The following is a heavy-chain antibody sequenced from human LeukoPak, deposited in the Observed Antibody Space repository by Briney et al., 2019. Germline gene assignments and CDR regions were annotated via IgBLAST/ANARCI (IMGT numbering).Heavy chain of an antibody. D-gene: IGHD3-16*01. CDR3: ARSGGDFDY. V-gene: IGHV4-59*01. CDR2: IYYSGST. J-gene: IGHJ4*02. CDR1: GGSNSSYY. Sequence: SETLSLTCTVSGGSNSSYYWSWIRQPPGKGLEWIGYIYYSGSTNYNPSLKSRVTISVDTSKNQFSLKLSSVTAADTAVYYCARSGGDFDYWGQGTLVTVSS.